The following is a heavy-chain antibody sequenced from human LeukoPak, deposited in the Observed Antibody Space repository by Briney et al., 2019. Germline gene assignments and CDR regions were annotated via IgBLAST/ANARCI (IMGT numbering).Heavy chain of an antibody. CDR3: AKDHRAYCGGDCVDFDY. CDR2: IKKDGSEK. V-gene: IGHV3-7*01. Sequence: GGSLRLSCAASGFTFSSYWMSWVRQAPGKGLEWVANIKKDGSEKYYVDSVKGRFIISRDNSKNTLYLQMNALKTEDTAVYYCAKDHRAYCGGDCVDFDYWGQGTLVTVSS. CDR1: GFTFSSYW. D-gene: IGHD2-21*02. J-gene: IGHJ4*02.